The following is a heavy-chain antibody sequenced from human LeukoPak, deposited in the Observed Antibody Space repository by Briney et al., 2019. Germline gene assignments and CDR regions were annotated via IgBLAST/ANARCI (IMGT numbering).Heavy chain of an antibody. Sequence: GESLKISCKGSGYSFTSYWIGWMRQMPGNGLEWMGIIYPGDSDTRYGPSFQAPVTISAYKSISTAYLQWSSLKASYTAMYYCARHYYDILTGYYIDYWGQGTLVTVSS. D-gene: IGHD3-9*01. CDR1: GYSFTSYW. CDR3: ARHYYDILTGYYIDY. V-gene: IGHV5-51*01. CDR2: IYPGDSDT. J-gene: IGHJ4*02.